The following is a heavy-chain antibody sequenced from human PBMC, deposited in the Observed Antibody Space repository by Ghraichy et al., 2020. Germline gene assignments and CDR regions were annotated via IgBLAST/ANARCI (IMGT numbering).Heavy chain of an antibody. Sequence: GGSLRLSCAASGFIFSSYPMSWVRQAPGKGLEWVSTVSGNGDITDYAHSVAGRFTISRDNSKNTLHLQMNSLRAEDTAFYYCAKQSWVEAFDAWGQGTMVTVS. CDR3: AKQSWVEAFDA. CDR1: GFIFSSYP. V-gene: IGHV3-23*01. CDR2: VSGNGDIT. J-gene: IGHJ3*01.